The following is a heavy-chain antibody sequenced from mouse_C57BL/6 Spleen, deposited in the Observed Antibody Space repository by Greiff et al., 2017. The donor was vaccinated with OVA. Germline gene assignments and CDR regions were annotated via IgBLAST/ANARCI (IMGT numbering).Heavy chain of an antibody. Sequence: QVQLQQPGAELVRPGSSVKLSCKASGYTFTSYWMHWVKQRPIQGLEWIGNIDPSDSETHYNQKFKDKATLTVDKSSSTAYMQLSSLTSEDSAVYYCARDTQDDGYDYYAMDYWGQGTSVTVSS. CDR3: ARDTQDDGYDYYAMDY. J-gene: IGHJ4*01. D-gene: IGHD2-3*01. CDR1: GYTFTSYW. CDR2: IDPSDSET. V-gene: IGHV1-52*01.